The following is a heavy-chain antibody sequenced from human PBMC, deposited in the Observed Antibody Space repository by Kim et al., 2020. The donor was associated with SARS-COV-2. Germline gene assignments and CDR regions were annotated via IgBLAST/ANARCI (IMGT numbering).Heavy chain of an antibody. CDR1: GGSISSSSYY. CDR3: ARQQARITNFGVVIAYFDY. V-gene: IGHV4-39*01. CDR2: IYYSGST. Sequence: SETLSLTCTVSGGSISSSSYYWGWIRQPPGKGLEWIGSIYYSGSTYYNPSLKSRVTISVDTSKNQFSLKLSSVTAADTAVYYCARQQARITNFGVVIAYFDYWGQGTLVTVSS. D-gene: IGHD3-3*01. J-gene: IGHJ4*02.